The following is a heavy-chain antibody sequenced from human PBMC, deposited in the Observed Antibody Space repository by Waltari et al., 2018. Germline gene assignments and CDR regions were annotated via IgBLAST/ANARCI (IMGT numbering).Heavy chain of an antibody. D-gene: IGHD1-20*01. CDR2: ISSGGGTT. Sequence: EPQLLESGGGFVHPGDSLRLSCAASGFTFSLYAMTWVRHIPGKGLEWVSSISSGGGTTYYADSVKGRFTISRDNSNNTFYLHMNSLRAEDTGVYYCAKDIEYNRSPRDFWGLGTQVTVSS. V-gene: IGHV3-23*01. J-gene: IGHJ4*02. CDR3: AKDIEYNRSPRDF. CDR1: GFTFSLYA.